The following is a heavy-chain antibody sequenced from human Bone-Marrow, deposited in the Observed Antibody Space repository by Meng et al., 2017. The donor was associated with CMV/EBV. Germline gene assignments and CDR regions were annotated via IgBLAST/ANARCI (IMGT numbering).Heavy chain of an antibody. CDR2: IYSGGST. CDR3: AGKTDQLLYYYYGMDV. J-gene: IGHJ6*02. V-gene: IGHV3-53*01. Sequence: SCAASGFTVSSNYMSWVRQAPGKGLEWVSVIYSGGSTYYADSVKGRFTISRDNSKNTLYLQMNSLRAEDTAVYYCAGKTDQLLYYYYGMDVWGQGTTVTVSS. D-gene: IGHD2-2*01. CDR1: GFTVSSNY.